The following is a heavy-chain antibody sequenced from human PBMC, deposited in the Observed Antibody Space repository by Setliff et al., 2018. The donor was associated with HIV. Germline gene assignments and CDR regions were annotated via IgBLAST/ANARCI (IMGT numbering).Heavy chain of an antibody. Sequence: SETLSLTCAVSGGPINSGYFWNWIRQRPGKGPECIGYIYYSGSAYYSPSLKSRVIISVDTSKNQFSLNLTSVTAADTAVYYCARERVDSRLWGYLDYWGQGRLVTVSS. D-gene: IGHD3-22*01. CDR3: ARERVDSRLWGYLDY. V-gene: IGHV4-31*11. J-gene: IGHJ4*02. CDR2: IYYSGSA. CDR1: GGPINSGYF.